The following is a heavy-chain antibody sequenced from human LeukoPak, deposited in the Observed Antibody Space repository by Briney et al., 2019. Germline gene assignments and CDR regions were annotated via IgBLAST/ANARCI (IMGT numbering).Heavy chain of an antibody. CDR3: ARDRWTSSYYYGMDV. CDR1: GGTFTSYY. D-gene: IGHD3/OR15-3a*01. J-gene: IGHJ6*02. Sequence: ASVKVSCKASGGTFTSYYMHWVRQAPGQGLEWMGIINPGGGSTSYAQKFQGRVTMTRDTSTSTVYMELSSLRSEDTAVYYCARDRWTSSYYYGMDVWGQGTTVTVSS. CDR2: INPGGGST. V-gene: IGHV1-46*01.